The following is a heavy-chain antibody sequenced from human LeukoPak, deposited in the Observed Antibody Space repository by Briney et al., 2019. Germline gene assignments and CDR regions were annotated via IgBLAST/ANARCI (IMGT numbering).Heavy chain of an antibody. CDR2: ISYSGTP. CDR1: GASINTADYY. J-gene: IGHJ4*01. Sequence: SEALSLTCNVSGASINTADYYWTWIRQPPGKGLEWIGYISYSGTPYYNPSLNSRVTISLDNSKNQLSLKLNSVTAADTAMYYCARDRYGDFEDYWGHGTLVTVSS. V-gene: IGHV4-30-4*08. CDR3: ARDRYGDFEDY. D-gene: IGHD4-17*01.